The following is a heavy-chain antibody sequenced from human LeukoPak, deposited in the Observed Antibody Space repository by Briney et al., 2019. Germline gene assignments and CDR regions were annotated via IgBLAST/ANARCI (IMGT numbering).Heavy chain of an antibody. D-gene: IGHD2-2*01. CDR1: GGSFSGYY. CDR2: INHSGST. V-gene: IGHV4-34*01. CDR3: ARSVVPAANSDY. J-gene: IGHJ4*02. Sequence: SATLSLTCAVYGGSFSGYYWSWIRPPPGKGLEWIGEINHSGSTNYNPSLKSRVTISVDTSKNQFSLKLSSVTAADTAVYYCARSVVPAANSDYWGQGTLVTVSS.